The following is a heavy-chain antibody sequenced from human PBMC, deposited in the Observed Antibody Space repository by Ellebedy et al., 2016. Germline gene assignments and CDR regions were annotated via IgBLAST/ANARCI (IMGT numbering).Heavy chain of an antibody. J-gene: IGHJ4*02. D-gene: IGHD3-22*01. CDR2: IIPILGIA. V-gene: IGHV1-69*04. CDR3: ARGVQPGDYYDSSGYSRDGDFDY. CDR1: GGTFSSYA. Sequence: ASVKVSCKASGGTFSSYAISWVRQAPGQGLEWMGRIIPILGIANYAQKFQGRVTITADKSTSTAYMELSSLRSEDTAVYYCARGVQPGDYYDSSGYSRDGDFDYWGQGTLVTVSS.